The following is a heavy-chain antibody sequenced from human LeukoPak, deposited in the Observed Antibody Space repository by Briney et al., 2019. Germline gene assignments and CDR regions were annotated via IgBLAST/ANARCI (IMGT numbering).Heavy chain of an antibody. J-gene: IGHJ3*02. CDR2: IYHSGST. CDR3: ARFPDAFDI. CDR1: GGSISSGGYS. Sequence: SETLSRTCAVSGGSISSGGYSWSWIRQPPGKGLEWIGYIYHSGSTYYNPSLKSRVTISVDRSKNQFSLKLSSVTAADTAVYYCARFPDAFDIWGQGTMVTVSS. V-gene: IGHV4-30-2*01.